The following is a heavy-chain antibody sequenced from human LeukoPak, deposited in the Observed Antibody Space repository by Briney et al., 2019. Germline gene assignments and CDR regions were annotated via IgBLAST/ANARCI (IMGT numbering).Heavy chain of an antibody. D-gene: IGHD6-13*01. J-gene: IGHJ4*02. CDR3: ARGYYSSSRIDY. V-gene: IGHV3-74*01. CDR1: GFTFSSYW. CDR2: VNSDGSTT. Sequence: QTGRSLRLSCAASGFTFSSYWMHWVRQAPGKGLVWVSRVNSDGSTTNYADSVKGRFTISRDNAENTLYMRMNSLRPEDTAVYYCARGYYSSSRIDYWGQGTLVTVSS.